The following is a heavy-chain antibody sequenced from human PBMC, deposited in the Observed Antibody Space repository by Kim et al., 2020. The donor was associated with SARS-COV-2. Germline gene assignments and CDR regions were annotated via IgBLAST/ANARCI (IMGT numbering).Heavy chain of an antibody. V-gene: IGHV1-46*01. D-gene: IGHD3-10*01. CDR3: AREIREYYGSGPVDY. Sequence: ASVKVSCKASGYTFTSYYMHWVRQAPGQGLEWMGIINPSGGSTSYAQKFQGRVTMTRDTSTSTVYMELSSLRSEDTAVYYCAREIREYYGSGPVDYWGQGTLVTVSS. CDR1: GYTFTSYY. CDR2: INPSGGST. J-gene: IGHJ4*02.